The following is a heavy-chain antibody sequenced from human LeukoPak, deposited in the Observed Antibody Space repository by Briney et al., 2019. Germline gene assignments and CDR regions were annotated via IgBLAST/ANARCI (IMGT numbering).Heavy chain of an antibody. Sequence: GGSLRLSCAASGFAFKNYAMTWVRQAPGKGLQWVSNINDNGGQRHYTDSVKGRFTISRDNSKNTLFLQMDSLRAEDTAVYYCAKTQWKVGATDYFDYWGHGILVTVSS. J-gene: IGHJ4*01. CDR3: AKTQWKVGATDYFDY. CDR2: INDNGGQR. D-gene: IGHD1-26*01. CDR1: GFAFKNYA. V-gene: IGHV3-23*01.